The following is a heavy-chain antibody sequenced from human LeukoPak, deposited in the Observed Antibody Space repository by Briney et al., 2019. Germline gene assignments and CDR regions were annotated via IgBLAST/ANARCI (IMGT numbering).Heavy chain of an antibody. CDR1: GYTFTRYY. J-gene: IGHJ4*02. Sequence: GASVKVSCKASGYTFTRYYMQWVRQAPGQGLEWMGIINSFGDDTTYAQKFQGRLTITRDASTSTVHMELSSLTSEDTAVYYCARDGSSVFGSVDFDYWGQGTRVIVSS. CDR2: INSFGDDT. V-gene: IGHV1-46*01. CDR3: ARDGSSVFGSVDFDY. D-gene: IGHD2-8*01.